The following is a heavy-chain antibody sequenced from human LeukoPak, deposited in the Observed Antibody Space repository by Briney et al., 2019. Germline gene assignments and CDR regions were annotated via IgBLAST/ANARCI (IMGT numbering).Heavy chain of an antibody. CDR3: ARGRAGSYIRNSYGRFDY. D-gene: IGHD5-18*01. J-gene: IGHJ4*02. Sequence: SETLSLTCTVSGYSISSNYYWGWIRQPPGKGLEWIGEINHSGSTNYNPSLKSRVTISVDTSKNQFSLKLSSVTAADTAVYYCARGRAGSYIRNSYGRFDYWGQGTLVTVSS. CDR2: INHSGST. V-gene: IGHV4-38-2*02. CDR1: GYSISSNYY.